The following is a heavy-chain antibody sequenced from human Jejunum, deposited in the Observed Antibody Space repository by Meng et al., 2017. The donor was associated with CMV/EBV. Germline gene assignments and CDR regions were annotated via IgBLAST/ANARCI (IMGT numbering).Heavy chain of an antibody. J-gene: IGHJ5*02. V-gene: IGHV1-3*01. CDR2: INVGNGNT. D-gene: IGHD3-16*01. CDR1: GYRFNTYA. CDR3: TRANSDYAITSTPFDP. Sequence: GYRFNTYARHWVRHAHGQSLEWMGSINVGNGNTKYSQKFQDRLTITIDTSANTASLELSSLSSEDTAVYYCTRANSDYAITSTPFDPWGQGTLVTVSS.